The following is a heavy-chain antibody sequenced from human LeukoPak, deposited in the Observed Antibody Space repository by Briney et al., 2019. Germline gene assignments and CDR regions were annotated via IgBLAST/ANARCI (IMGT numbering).Heavy chain of an antibody. V-gene: IGHV3-7*01. CDR3: ARDLYYFESEGYYASDY. J-gene: IGHJ4*02. CDR1: GFTFNTYW. Sequence: PGGSLRLSCGASGFTFNTYWMSWVRQGPGKGLEWVANINQDGTEKHYVDSVRGRITISRDNDKNSLFLQMNSLRAEDTAVYFCARDLYYFESEGYYASDYWGQGTLVTVSS. D-gene: IGHD3-22*01. CDR2: INQDGTEK.